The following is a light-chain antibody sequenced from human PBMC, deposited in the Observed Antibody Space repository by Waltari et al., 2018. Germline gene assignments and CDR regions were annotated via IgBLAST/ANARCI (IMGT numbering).Light chain of an antibody. Sequence: DIQMTQSPSSLSASLGDRVTITCRASQGILTYLAWFQQKPGKAPKSLIYGATSLQSGVPSRFSGSGSGTDFALIIFDLQPEDFATYYCQQYNFYPVTFGQGTRLDIK. CDR2: GAT. CDR3: QQYNFYPVT. CDR1: QGILTY. J-gene: IGKJ5*01. V-gene: IGKV1-16*01.